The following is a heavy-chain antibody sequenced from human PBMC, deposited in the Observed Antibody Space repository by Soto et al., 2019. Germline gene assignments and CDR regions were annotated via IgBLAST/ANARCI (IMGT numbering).Heavy chain of an antibody. D-gene: IGHD2-21*01. CDR2: ISAYNGNT. V-gene: IGHV1-18*01. CDR3: ARGAFCGGAPGCRDMDV. J-gene: IGHJ6*02. Sequence: ASVKVSCKSSGYKFISHSITWVRQAPGQGLEWMGRISAYNGNTDYAQKLQGRVTMTTDTSTNTAYMELRSLRSDDTAVYYCARGAFCGGAPGCRDMDVWGQGTTVTVSS. CDR1: GYKFISHS.